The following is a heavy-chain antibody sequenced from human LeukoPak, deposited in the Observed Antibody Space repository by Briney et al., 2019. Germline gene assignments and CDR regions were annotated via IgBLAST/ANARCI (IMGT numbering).Heavy chain of an antibody. CDR2: ISYDGSNK. CDR3: ARDTAAAFDY. J-gene: IGHJ4*02. Sequence: GGSLRLSCAASGFTFSSHAMHWVRQAPGKGLEWVAVISYDGSNKYYADSVKGRFTISRDNSKNTLYLQMNSLRAEDTAVYYCARDTAAAFDYWGQGTLVTVSS. D-gene: IGHD6-13*01. CDR1: GFTFSSHA. V-gene: IGHV3-30*01.